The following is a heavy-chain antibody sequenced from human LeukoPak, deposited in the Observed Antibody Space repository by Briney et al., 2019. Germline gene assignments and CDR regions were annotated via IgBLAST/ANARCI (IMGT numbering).Heavy chain of an antibody. V-gene: IGHV3-49*04. CDR2: IKSKAYGGTA. Sequence: GGSLRLSCAASGFTVSSNYMSWVRQAPGKGLEWVGHIKSKAYGGTAEYAASVKGRFTISKDDSESIAYLQMNSLKTEDTAVYYCTRIEIYYFDYWGQGTLVTVSS. D-gene: IGHD2/OR15-2a*01. CDR1: GFTVSSNY. CDR3: TRIEIYYFDY. J-gene: IGHJ4*02.